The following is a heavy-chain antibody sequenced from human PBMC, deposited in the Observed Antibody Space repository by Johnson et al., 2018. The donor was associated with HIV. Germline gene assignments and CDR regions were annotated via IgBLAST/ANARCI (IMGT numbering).Heavy chain of an antibody. V-gene: IGHV3-30*14. D-gene: IGHD6-13*01. CDR2: ISYDGSNK. Sequence: QVQLVESGGGVVQPGRSLRLSCAASGFTFNNYAMHWVRQAPGKGLEWVAVISYDGSNKYFAYSVKGRFTISRDNSDNTLFLQMNSLRADDTAMYYCALSTSWSIAFDIWGQGTMVTVSS. CDR1: GFTFNNYA. J-gene: IGHJ3*02. CDR3: ALSTSWSIAFDI.